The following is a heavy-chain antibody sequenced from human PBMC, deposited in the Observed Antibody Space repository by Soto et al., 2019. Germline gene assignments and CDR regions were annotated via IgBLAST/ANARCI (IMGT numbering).Heavy chain of an antibody. V-gene: IGHV3-23*01. Sequence: EVQVLESGGGLVQPGGSLRLSCAASGFTFCSYAMSWVRQAPGKGLEWVSAISGSGDSTRDADSVQGRFTISRATSKQTLYLQLNSLRAEDTAVYYCAKFYCADYSYYSYGMDVWGQGTTVTVSS. CDR3: AKFYCADYSYYSYGMDV. J-gene: IGHJ6*02. CDR1: GFTFCSYA. CDR2: ISGSGDST. D-gene: IGHD4-17*01.